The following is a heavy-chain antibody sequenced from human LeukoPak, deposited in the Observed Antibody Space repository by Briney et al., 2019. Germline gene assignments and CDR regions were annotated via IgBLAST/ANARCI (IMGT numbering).Heavy chain of an antibody. CDR1: GFTFSSYA. CDR2: ISGSGGST. CDR3: AKVRVGATIFDY. J-gene: IGHJ4*02. Sequence: GGSLRLSCAASGFTFSSYAMSWVRQASGKGLEWVSAISGSGGSTYYADSVKGRFTISRDNSKNTLYLQMNSLRAEDTAVYYCAKVRVGATIFDYWGQGTLVTVSS. V-gene: IGHV3-23*01. D-gene: IGHD1-26*01.